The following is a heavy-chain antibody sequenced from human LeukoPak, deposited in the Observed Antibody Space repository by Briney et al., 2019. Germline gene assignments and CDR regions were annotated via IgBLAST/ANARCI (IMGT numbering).Heavy chain of an antibody. CDR1: GGSFSGQY. CDR2: INHSGSI. D-gene: IGHD3-10*01. CDR3: AGGDYHGSESYANY. Sequence: PSETLSLSCAVYGGSFSGQYWVWIRQPPGKGMEWIGEINHSGSISYNASLKSRVTISLDTSKNQFSLNLRSVTAADTAVYYCAGGDYHGSESYANYWGQGTLVTVSS. J-gene: IGHJ4*02. V-gene: IGHV4-34*01.